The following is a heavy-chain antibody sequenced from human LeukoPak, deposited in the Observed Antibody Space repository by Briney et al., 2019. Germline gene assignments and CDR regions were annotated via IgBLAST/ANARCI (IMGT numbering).Heavy chain of an antibody. CDR3: AKTPIVVGTYYFAY. D-gene: IGHD2-15*01. Sequence: GGSLRLSCAASGFTFSRYWMSWVRQAPGKGLEWVSAISGSGGSTYYADSVKGRFTISRDNSKNTLYLQMNSLRAEDTAVYYCAKTPIVVGTYYFAYWGQGTLVTVSS. J-gene: IGHJ4*02. V-gene: IGHV3-23*01. CDR1: GFTFSRYW. CDR2: ISGSGGST.